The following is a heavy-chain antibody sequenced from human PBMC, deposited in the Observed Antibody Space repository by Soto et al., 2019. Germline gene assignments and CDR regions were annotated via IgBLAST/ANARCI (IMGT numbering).Heavy chain of an antibody. CDR2: ISYDGTNK. Sequence: QVQLVESGGGVVQPGRSLRLSCAASGFAFSSYGMHWVRQAPGKGLEWVAVISYDGTNKYYADSVKGRFTLSRDNSKNTLYLQKNSLGVEETAVYYGAKDVWLSRSAFVYYYGMDVWGQGTTVTVSS. J-gene: IGHJ6*02. V-gene: IGHV3-30*18. CDR1: GFAFSSYG. CDR3: AKDVWLSRSAFVYYYGMDV. D-gene: IGHD6-6*01.